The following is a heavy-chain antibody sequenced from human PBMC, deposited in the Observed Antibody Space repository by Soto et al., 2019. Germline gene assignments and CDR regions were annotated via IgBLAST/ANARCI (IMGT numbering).Heavy chain of an antibody. CDR1: GYSFTSYW. D-gene: IGHD6-6*01. CDR3: ARMIAARPHYYYYYGMDV. V-gene: IGHV5-51*01. Sequence: GESLKISCKDSGYSFTSYWIGWVRQMPGKGLEWMGIIYPGDSDTRYSPSFQGQVTISADKSISTAYLQWSSLKASDTAMYYCARMIAARPHYYYYYGMDVWGQGTTVTVSS. CDR2: IYPGDSDT. J-gene: IGHJ6*02.